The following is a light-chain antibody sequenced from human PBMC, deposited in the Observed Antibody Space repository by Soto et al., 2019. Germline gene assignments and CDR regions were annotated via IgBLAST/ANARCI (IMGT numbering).Light chain of an antibody. CDR3: SVWDDSLNGVV. CDR1: SSNIGVNT. CDR2: TNN. Sequence: QSVLPQPPSASGTPGQRVTISFSGGSSNIGVNTVNWYQQLPGTATKVVIYTNNQRPSWVTDRVSGSKSGNSASLAISGLQSEDEANCYCSVWDDSLNGVVFGGGTKLTV. J-gene: IGLJ2*01. V-gene: IGLV1-44*01.